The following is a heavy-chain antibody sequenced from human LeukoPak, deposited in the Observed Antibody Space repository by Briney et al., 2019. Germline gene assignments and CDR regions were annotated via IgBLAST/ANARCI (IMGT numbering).Heavy chain of an antibody. J-gene: IGHJ6*02. D-gene: IGHD3-10*01. CDR1: GFTVSSNY. CDR2: IYSGGST. CDR3: ARDPLYGSGRLYGMDV. Sequence: TGGSLRLSCAASGFTVSSNYMSWVRQAPGKGLEWVAFIYSGGSTYYADSVKGRFPISRDNSKNTLYLQMNSLRAEDTAVYYCARDPLYGSGRLYGMDVWGQGHTVTVSS. V-gene: IGHV3-53*01.